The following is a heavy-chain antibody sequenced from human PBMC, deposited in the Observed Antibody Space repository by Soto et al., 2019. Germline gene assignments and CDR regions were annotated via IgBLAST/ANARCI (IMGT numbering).Heavy chain of an antibody. CDR3: VRMTSMMYFFDH. Sequence: PGGSLRLSCAASGFTFSGYGMHWVRQAPGKGLEWVADVWCNGSILDYADSVKGRFTISRDNSNNTVFLQMTGLRPADTALYYCVRMTSMMYFFDHWGQGAQVTVSS. J-gene: IGHJ4*02. CDR1: GFTFSGYG. V-gene: IGHV3-30*19. CDR2: VWCNGSIL. D-gene: IGHD4-17*01.